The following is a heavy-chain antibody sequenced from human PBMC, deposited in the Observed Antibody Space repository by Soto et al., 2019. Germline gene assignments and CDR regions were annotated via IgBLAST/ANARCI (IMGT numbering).Heavy chain of an antibody. Sequence: SLRLSCAASGFTFSSYAMSWVRQAPGKGLEWVSAISGSGGSTYYADSVKGRFTISRDNSKNTLYLQMNSLRAEDTAVYYCAKGISGSYFHFDYWGQGTLVTVSS. V-gene: IGHV3-23*01. J-gene: IGHJ4*02. D-gene: IGHD1-26*01. CDR1: GFTFSSYA. CDR3: AKGISGSYFHFDY. CDR2: ISGSGGST.